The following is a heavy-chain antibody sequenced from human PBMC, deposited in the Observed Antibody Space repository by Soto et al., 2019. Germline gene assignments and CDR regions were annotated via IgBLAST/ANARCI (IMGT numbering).Heavy chain of an antibody. CDR2: ISAYNGNT. D-gene: IGHD2-2*01. CDR3: ANCHLGYCSSTRCYGYNWFDP. J-gene: IGHJ5*02. CDR1: GYTFTSYG. V-gene: IGHV1-18*01. Sequence: ASVKVSCKAPGYTFTSYGISCVRQAPGQGLEWMGWISAYNGNTNYAQKLQGRVTMTTDTSTSTAYMELRSLRPDDTAVYYCANCHLGYCSSTRCYGYNWFDPWGQGTLVTVSS.